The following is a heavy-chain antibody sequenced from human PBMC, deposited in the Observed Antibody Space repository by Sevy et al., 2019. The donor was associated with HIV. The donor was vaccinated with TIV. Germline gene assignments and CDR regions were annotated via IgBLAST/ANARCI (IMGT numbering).Heavy chain of an antibody. D-gene: IGHD4-17*01. Sequence: GGSLRLSCAASGFTFTRHSMNWVRQAPGKGLEWVSYISSSSSYIYYANSVKGRFTISRDNAKNSVYLQMNSLRAEDTAVYYCARVPNYGDYGIGYWGQGTLVTVSS. CDR3: ARVPNYGDYGIGY. V-gene: IGHV3-21*01. CDR1: GFTFTRHS. J-gene: IGHJ4*02. CDR2: ISSSSSYI.